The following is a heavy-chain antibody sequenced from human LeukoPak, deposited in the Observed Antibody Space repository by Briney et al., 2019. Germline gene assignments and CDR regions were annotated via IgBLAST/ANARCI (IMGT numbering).Heavy chain of an antibody. CDR1: GFTFSSYE. CDR3: ARDRDTAMVEDAFDI. D-gene: IGHD5-18*01. J-gene: IGHJ3*02. V-gene: IGHV3-21*01. Sequence: GGSLRLSCAASGFTFSSYEMNWVRQAPGKGLEWVSSISSSSSYIYYADSVKGRFTISRDNAKNSLYLQMNSLRAEDTAVYYCARDRDTAMVEDAFDIWGQGTMVTVSS. CDR2: ISSSSSYI.